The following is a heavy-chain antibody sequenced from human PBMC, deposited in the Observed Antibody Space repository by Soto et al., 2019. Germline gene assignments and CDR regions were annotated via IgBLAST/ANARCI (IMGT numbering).Heavy chain of an antibody. CDR1: GFTFRNYD. V-gene: IGHV3-13*05. Sequence: VQLVESGGGLVQPGGSLRLSCEASGFTFRNYDMHWVRQGTGKGLEWVSGISAAGDPDYADSVEGRFTIPRENAQNCFFLQMNSLRVGDTAVYYCARTDRDFYGLDVWCQGTTVIVSS. CDR3: ARTDRDFYGLDV. CDR2: ISAAGDP. J-gene: IGHJ6*02.